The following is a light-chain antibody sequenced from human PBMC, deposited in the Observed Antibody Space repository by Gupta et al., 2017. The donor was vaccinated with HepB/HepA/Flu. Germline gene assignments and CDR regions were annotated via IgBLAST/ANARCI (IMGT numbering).Light chain of an antibody. Sequence: EIVLTQSPATLSLSPGERATLSCRASPSFSSYLAWYQQKPGQAPRLLIYDASNRATGIPARFSGSGSGTDFTLTISSLEPEEFAVYYCQQRSNGPPWGLTFGGGTKVEIK. CDR1: PSFSSY. V-gene: IGKV3-11*01. CDR2: DAS. J-gene: IGKJ4*01. CDR3: QQRSNGPPWGLT.